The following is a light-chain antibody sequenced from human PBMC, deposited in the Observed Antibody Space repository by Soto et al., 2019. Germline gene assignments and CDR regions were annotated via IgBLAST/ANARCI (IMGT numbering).Light chain of an antibody. CDR1: SSNIGSNY. J-gene: IGLJ3*02. CDR2: SNS. CDR3: STWDDSLSGPV. Sequence: QPVLTQPPSASGTPGQRVTISCSGSSSNIGSNYVYWYQQLPGTAPKLLIYSNSQRPSGVPDRFSGSKSGTSASLAISGLRSEDEADYYCSTWDDSLSGPVLGGGTKLTVL. V-gene: IGLV1-47*02.